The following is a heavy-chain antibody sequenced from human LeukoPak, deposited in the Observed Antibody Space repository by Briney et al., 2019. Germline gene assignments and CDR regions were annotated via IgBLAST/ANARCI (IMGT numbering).Heavy chain of an antibody. CDR3: AKPSLFSDPPECSYGDVNYFDY. J-gene: IGHJ4*02. CDR2: ISYDGSKK. CDR1: GFTSSSYG. D-gene: IGHD5-18*01. Sequence: AGSLRLSCAASGFTSSSYGMHWVRQPPGKGLEWEAVISYDGSKKHYADSVKGRFTISRDNSKSTLYLQLNSLTAEDTAVYYCAKPSLFSDPPECSYGDVNYFDYWGQGTLVTVSS. V-gene: IGHV3-30*18.